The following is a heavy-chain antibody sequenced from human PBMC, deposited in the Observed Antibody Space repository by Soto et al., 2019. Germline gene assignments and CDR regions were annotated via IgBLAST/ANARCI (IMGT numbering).Heavy chain of an antibody. CDR2: IIPIFGTA. J-gene: IGHJ5*02. V-gene: IGHV1-69*01. Sequence: QVQLVQSGAEVKKPGSSVKVSCKASGGTFSSYAISWVRQAPGQGLEWMGGIIPIFGTANYAQKFQGRVTITADESTSTADMELSSLRSEDTAVYYCARERLNYYGSGSYNWFDPWGQGTLVTVSS. CDR1: GGTFSSYA. CDR3: ARERLNYYGSGSYNWFDP. D-gene: IGHD3-10*01.